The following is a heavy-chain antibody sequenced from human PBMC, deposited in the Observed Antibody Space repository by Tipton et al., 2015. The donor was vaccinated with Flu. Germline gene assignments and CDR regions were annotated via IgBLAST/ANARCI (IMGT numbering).Heavy chain of an antibody. J-gene: IGHJ3*02. CDR3: ARDSALDGNAFDI. CDR2: TYYRSKWFN. Sequence: PGLVKPSQTLSVTCAISGDSVSSNSAAWNWIKQSPSRGLEWLGRTYYRSKWFNDYAVSVKSRIIINPDTSKNQFSLQLNSVTPEDTAVYYCARDSALDGNAFDIWGQGTMVTVSS. V-gene: IGHV6-1*01. CDR1: GDSVSSNSAA.